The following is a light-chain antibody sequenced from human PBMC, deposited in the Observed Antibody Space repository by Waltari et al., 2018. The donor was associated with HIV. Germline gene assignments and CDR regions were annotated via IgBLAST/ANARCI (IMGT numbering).Light chain of an antibody. Sequence: DIVMTQSPDSLAVSLGERATINCKSSQSVLYSSNNKNYLAWYQQKPGQPPKLLIRWASTRESGVPDRFSGSGSGTDFTLTINSVQAEDVAVDYCQQYLRTSLVGQGTKLEIK. CDR1: QSVLYSSNNKNY. V-gene: IGKV4-1*01. CDR3: QQYLRTSL. J-gene: IGKJ2*01. CDR2: WAS.